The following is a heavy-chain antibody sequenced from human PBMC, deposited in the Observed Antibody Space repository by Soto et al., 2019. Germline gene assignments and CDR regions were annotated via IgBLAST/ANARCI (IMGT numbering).Heavy chain of an antibody. CDR1: GFTFSSYG. CDR3: AKDHSGWFFDY. J-gene: IGHJ4*02. V-gene: IGHV3-30*18. Sequence: PGGSLRLSCAASGFTFSSYGMHWVRQAPGKGLEWVAVISYDGSNKYYADSVKGRFTISRDNSKNTLYLQMNSLRAEDTAVYYCAKDHSGWFFDYWGQGTLVTVSS. D-gene: IGHD6-19*01. CDR2: ISYDGSNK.